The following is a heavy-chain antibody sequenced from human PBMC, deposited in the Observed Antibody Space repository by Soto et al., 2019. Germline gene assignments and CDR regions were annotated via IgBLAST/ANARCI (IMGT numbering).Heavy chain of an antibody. V-gene: IGHV4-59*01. CDR2: IYYSGST. J-gene: IGHJ3*02. CDR3: ARAVWASHPLDI. Sequence: QVQLQESGPGLVKPSETLSLTCTVSGGSISSYYWSWIWQPPGKGLEWIGDIYYSGSTNYNPSLKSRVTIPVGTSKNRYCMELSSVTPADTAVYYCARAVWASHPLDIWGQGNMVTVSS. D-gene: IGHD3-16*01. CDR1: GGSISSYY.